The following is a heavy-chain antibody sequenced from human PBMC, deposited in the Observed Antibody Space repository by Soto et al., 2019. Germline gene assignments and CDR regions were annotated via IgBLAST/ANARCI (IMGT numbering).Heavy chain of an antibody. CDR2: IKQDGSEK. D-gene: IGHD5-18*01. CDR3: VRDFEGSYGYGPFEY. V-gene: IGHV3-7*03. J-gene: IGHJ4*02. CDR1: GFTFSRYW. Sequence: GGSLRLSXAASGFTFSRYWMSWVRQAPRKGLEWVANIKQDGSEKYYVDSVKGRFTISRDNAKNSVYLQMNSLRAEDTAVYYCVRDFEGSYGYGPFEYWGQGTLVTVSS.